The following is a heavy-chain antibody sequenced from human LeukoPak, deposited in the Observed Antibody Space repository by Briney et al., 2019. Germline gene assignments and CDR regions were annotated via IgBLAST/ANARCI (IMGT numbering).Heavy chain of an antibody. J-gene: IGHJ4*02. D-gene: IGHD3-10*01. V-gene: IGHV3-30*02. CDR2: IRYDGSNK. CDR3: AGGDEGEFDY. CDR1: GFTFSSYG. Sequence: PGRSLRLSCAASGFTFSSYGMHWVRQAPGKGLEWVAFIRYDGSNKYYADSVKGRFTISRDNSKNTLYLQMNSLRAEDTAVYYCAGGDEGEFDYWGQGTLVTVSS.